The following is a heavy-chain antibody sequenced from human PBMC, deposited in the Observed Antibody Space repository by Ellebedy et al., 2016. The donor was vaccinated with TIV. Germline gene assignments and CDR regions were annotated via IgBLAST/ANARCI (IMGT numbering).Heavy chain of an antibody. CDR3: ARLDSYAAVN. CDR2: ISTSSSTI. D-gene: IGHD6-13*01. Sequence: GESLKISCAASGFTFSSYSMNWVRQAPGKGLEWVSYISTSSSTINYADSVKGRFTISRDNAKNSLFLQMNSLRDEDTAVYYCARLDSYAAVNWGQGTLVTVSS. J-gene: IGHJ4*02. CDR1: GFTFSSYS. V-gene: IGHV3-48*02.